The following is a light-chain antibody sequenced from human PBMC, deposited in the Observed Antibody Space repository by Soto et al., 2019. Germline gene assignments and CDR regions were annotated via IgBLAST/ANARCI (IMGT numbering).Light chain of an antibody. CDR3: SSYTSSSTLV. CDR2: EVS. CDR1: SSDVGAYNF. Sequence: QSALTQPASVSGSPGQSISISCTGTSSDVGAYNFVSWYQQHPGKAPKLMIYEVSNRPSGVSNRFSGSKSGNTASLTISGLQAEDEADYYCSSYTSSSTLVFGSGTKETVL. J-gene: IGLJ1*01. V-gene: IGLV2-14*01.